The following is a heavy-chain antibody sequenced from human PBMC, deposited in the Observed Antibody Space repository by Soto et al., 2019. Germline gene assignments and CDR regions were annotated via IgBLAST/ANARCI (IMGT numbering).Heavy chain of an antibody. CDR2: IIPIFGTA. CDR3: ASGEFGITMIVVVRGEPRTIKRWAFDI. J-gene: IGHJ3*02. CDR1: GGTFSSYA. Sequence: SVKVSCKASGGTFSSYAISWVRQAPGQGLEWMGGIIPIFGTANYAQKFQGRVTITADESTSTAYMELSSLRSEDTAVYYCASGEFGITMIVVVRGEPRTIKRWAFDIWGQGTMVTVSS. V-gene: IGHV1-69*13. D-gene: IGHD3-22*01.